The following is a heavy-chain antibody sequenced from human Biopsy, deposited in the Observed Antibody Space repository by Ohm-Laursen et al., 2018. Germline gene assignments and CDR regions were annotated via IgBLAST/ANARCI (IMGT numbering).Heavy chain of an antibody. V-gene: IGHV4-59*08. CDR1: GGSISSYY. Sequence: SETLSLTCPVSGGSISSYYWSWIRQPPGKGLEWIGYIYYTGSTNYNPSLKSRVTISVDTSKNHLSLRLTSVTAADTAVYYCARHAPSYSGSYWRYFDLWGRGTLVTVSS. CDR2: IYYTGST. CDR3: ARHAPSYSGSYWRYFDL. D-gene: IGHD1-26*01. J-gene: IGHJ2*01.